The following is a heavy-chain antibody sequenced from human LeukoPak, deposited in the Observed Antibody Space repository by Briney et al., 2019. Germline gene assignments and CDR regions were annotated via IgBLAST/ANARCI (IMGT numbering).Heavy chain of an antibody. CDR1: GFTFSSYA. CDR3: ARATSGTREFDY. J-gene: IGHJ4*02. CDR2: ISGSGGST. Sequence: GGSLRLSCAASGFTFSSYAMSWVRQAPGKGLEWVSAISGSGGSTYYADSVKGRFTISRDNSKNTLYLQMITLRAEDTAVYYCARATSGTREFDYWGQGTLSPSPQ. V-gene: IGHV3-23*01. D-gene: IGHD3-3*01.